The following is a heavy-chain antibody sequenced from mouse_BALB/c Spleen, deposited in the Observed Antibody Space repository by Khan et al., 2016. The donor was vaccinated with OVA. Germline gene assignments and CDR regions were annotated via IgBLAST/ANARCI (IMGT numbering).Heavy chain of an antibody. CDR3: ARSGLQGDFDY. J-gene: IGHJ2*02. Sequence: QVQLQQSGAELAKPGASVKMSCKASGYTFTNYWIHWVKQRPGQGLEWIGYINPSTGYTEYNQNFKDKATLTADKSSSTAYMQLSSLTSEDSAVXYCARSGLQGDFDYWGQGTSVTVS. CDR2: INPSTGYT. D-gene: IGHD1-3*01. CDR1: GYTFTNYW. V-gene: IGHV1-7*01.